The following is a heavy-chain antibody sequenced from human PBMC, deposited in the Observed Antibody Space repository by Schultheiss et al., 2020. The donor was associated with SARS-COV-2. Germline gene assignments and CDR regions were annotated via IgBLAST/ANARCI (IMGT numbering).Heavy chain of an antibody. CDR1: GGSFSGYY. CDR3: ARVAGGWNSGYDFAYYYYYMDV. Sequence: SETLSLTCAVYGGSFSGYYWNWIRQPPGKGPEWIGEITHSGSTNYNPSLKSRVTISVDTSKNQFSLKLSSVTAADTAVYYCARVAGGWNSGYDFAYYYYYMDVWGKGTTVTVAS. J-gene: IGHJ6*03. CDR2: ITHSGST. D-gene: IGHD5-12*01. V-gene: IGHV4-34*01.